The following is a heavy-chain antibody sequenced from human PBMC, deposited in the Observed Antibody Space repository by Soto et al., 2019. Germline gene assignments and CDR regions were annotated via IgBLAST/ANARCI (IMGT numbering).Heavy chain of an antibody. J-gene: IGHJ4*02. CDR1: GGSFSDYH. CDR2: ISHSGDT. CDR3: AGERGSFDT. Sequence: QVQLQQWGAGLLKPSETLSLSCAVYGGSFSDYHWSWIRQSPGKGLEWVGEISHSGDTNYNPSLTGRISISVDTSNKQFSVRLSSVTAADTAVYYCAGERGSFDTWGQGTQVTVST. V-gene: IGHV4-34*01. D-gene: IGHD3-16*01.